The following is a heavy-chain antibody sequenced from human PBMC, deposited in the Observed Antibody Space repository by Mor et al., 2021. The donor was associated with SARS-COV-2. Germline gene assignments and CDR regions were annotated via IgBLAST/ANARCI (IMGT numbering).Heavy chain of an antibody. D-gene: IGHD5-12*01. V-gene: IGHV3-30*02. CDR3: AKNGYDGMAKTDLWFDY. J-gene: IGHJ4*02. Sequence: DSVKGRFTISRDNSKNTLYLQMNSLRTEDTAVYFCAKNGYDGMAKTDLWFDYWGQGTLVTVSS.